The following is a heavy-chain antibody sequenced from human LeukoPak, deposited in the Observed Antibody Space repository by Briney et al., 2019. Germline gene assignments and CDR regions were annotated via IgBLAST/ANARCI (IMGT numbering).Heavy chain of an antibody. CDR2: IYTSGST. CDR1: GGSISSGSYY. Sequence: SQTQSLTCTVSGGSISSGSYYWSWIRQPAGKGLEWIGRIYTSGSTNYNPSLKSRVTISVDTSKNQFSLKLSSVTAADTAVYYCAERYSSGYSPDAFDIWGQGTMVTVSS. V-gene: IGHV4-61*02. CDR3: AERYSSGYSPDAFDI. J-gene: IGHJ3*02. D-gene: IGHD3-22*01.